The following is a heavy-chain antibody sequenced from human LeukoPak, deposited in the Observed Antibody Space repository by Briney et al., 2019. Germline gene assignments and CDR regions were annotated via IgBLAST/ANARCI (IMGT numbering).Heavy chain of an antibody. CDR3: AKDQARYYYDSSGYFDY. D-gene: IGHD3-22*01. CDR2: ISGSGGST. Sequence: GGSLRLSCAASGFTFSSYAMSWVRQAPGKGLEWVSAISGSGGSTYYADSVKGRFTISRDNSKNTLYLQMNSLRAVDTAVYYCAKDQARYYYDSSGYFDYWGQGTLVTVSS. V-gene: IGHV3-23*01. J-gene: IGHJ4*02. CDR1: GFTFSSYA.